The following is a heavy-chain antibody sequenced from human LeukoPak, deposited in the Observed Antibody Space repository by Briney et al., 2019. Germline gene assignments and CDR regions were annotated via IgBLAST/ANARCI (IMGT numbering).Heavy chain of an antibody. J-gene: IGHJ3*02. V-gene: IGHV1-8*03. CDR3: ASSLGNTRRAFDI. CDR2: MNPNSGNT. Sequence: ASVKVSCKPSGYTFTSYDINWVRQATGQGLEWMGWMNPNSGNTGYAQKFQGRVTITRNTSISTAYMELSSLRSEDTAVYYCASSLGNTRRAFDIWGQGTMVTVSS. D-gene: IGHD1-14*01. CDR1: GYTFTSYD.